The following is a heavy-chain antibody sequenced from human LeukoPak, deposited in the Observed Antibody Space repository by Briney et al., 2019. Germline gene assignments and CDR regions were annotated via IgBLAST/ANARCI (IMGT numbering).Heavy chain of an antibody. Sequence: ASVKVSCKASGYTFTGYYMHWVRQAPGQGLEWMGWISAYNGNTNYAQKLQGRVTMTTDTSTSTAYMELRSLRSDDTAVYYCARSSQQKVGATNWFDPWGQGTLVTVSS. D-gene: IGHD1-26*01. CDR2: ISAYNGNT. CDR1: GYTFTGYY. J-gene: IGHJ5*02. CDR3: ARSSQQKVGATNWFDP. V-gene: IGHV1-18*04.